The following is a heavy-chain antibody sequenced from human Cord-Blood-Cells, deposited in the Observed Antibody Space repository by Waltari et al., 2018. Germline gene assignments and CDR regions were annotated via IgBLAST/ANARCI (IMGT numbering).Heavy chain of an antibody. D-gene: IGHD6-25*01. J-gene: IGHJ4*02. Sequence: EVQLLESGGGLVQPGGSLRLSCAASGFHFSRYPMSWVRQAPGKGLEWVSAISGSGGSTYYADSVKGRFTISRDNSKNTLYLQMNSLRAEDTAVYYCAKDRAAGSYFDYWGQGTLVTVSS. CDR3: AKDRAAGSYFDY. CDR2: ISGSGGST. CDR1: GFHFSRYP. V-gene: IGHV3-23*01.